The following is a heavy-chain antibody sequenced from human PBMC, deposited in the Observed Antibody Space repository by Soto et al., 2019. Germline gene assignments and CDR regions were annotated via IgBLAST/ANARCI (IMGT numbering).Heavy chain of an antibody. V-gene: IGHV4-34*01. Sequence: QVQLQQWGAGLLKPSETLSLTCAVYGGSFSGYYWSWIRQPPGKGLEWIGEINHSGSTNYNPSLKSRVTISVDTSKNQFSLKLSSVTAADTAVYYCARVVLRFLEGPWGQGTLVTVSS. D-gene: IGHD3-3*01. CDR1: GGSFSGYY. J-gene: IGHJ5*02. CDR3: ARVVLRFLEGP. CDR2: INHSGST.